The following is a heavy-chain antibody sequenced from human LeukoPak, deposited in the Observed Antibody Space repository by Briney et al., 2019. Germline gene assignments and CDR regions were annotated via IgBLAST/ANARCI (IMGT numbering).Heavy chain of an antibody. V-gene: IGHV3-74*01. Sequence: GGSLRLSCTASEFTFNKYWMHWVRQAPGKGLVWVSRINSEGSHTDYADSVKGRFTISRDNAKNTLDLQMNSLRADDTAVYYCASHSTFVGGATESIDFWGQGTLVTVSS. CDR3: ASHSTFVGGATESIDF. D-gene: IGHD1-26*01. CDR2: INSEGSHT. CDR1: EFTFNKYW. J-gene: IGHJ4*02.